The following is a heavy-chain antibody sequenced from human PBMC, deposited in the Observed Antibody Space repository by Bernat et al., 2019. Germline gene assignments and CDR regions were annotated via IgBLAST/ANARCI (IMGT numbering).Heavy chain of an antibody. J-gene: IGHJ6*02. D-gene: IGHD6-19*01. Sequence: VQLVESGGGVVQPGRSLRLSCAASGFTFSSYAMSWVRQAPGKGLEWVSAISGSGGSTYYADSVKGRFTISRDNSKNTLYLQMNSLRAEDTAVYYCATARVADLFTFTYYYDYGMDVWGQGTTVTVSS. CDR1: GFTFSSYA. CDR3: ATARVADLFTFTYYYDYGMDV. V-gene: IGHV3-23*04. CDR2: ISGSGGST.